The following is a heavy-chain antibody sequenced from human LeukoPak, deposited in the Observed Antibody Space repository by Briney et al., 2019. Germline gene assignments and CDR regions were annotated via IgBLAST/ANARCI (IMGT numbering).Heavy chain of an antibody. CDR2: ISYDGSNK. V-gene: IGHV3-30*18. J-gene: IGHJ2*01. CDR3: AKLQGPGFDL. CDR1: GFTFSSYG. Sequence: GGSLRLSCAASGFTFSSYGMHWVRQAPGKGLEWVAVISYDGSNKYYADSVKGRFTISRDNSKNALYLQMNSLRAEDTAVYYCAKLQGPGFDLWGRGTLVTVSS. D-gene: IGHD4-11*01.